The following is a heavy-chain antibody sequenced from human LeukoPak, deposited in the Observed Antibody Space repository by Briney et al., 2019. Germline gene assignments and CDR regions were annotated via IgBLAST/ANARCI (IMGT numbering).Heavy chain of an antibody. V-gene: IGHV3-30-3*01. CDR3: ARGKTVADFDY. J-gene: IGHJ4*02. Sequence: PGGSLRLSCAASGFTFSSYAMHWVRQAPGKGLEWVAVISYDGSNKYYADSVKGRLTISRDNAKNSLYLQMNSLRAEDTAVYYCARGKTVADFDYWGQGTLVTVSS. CDR2: ISYDGSNK. CDR1: GFTFSSYA. D-gene: IGHD6-19*01.